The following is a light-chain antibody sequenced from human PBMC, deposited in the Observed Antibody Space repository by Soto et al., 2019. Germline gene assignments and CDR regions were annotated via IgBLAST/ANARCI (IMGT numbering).Light chain of an antibody. CDR3: VSYAGGTYV. J-gene: IGLJ1*01. Sequence: QSALTQPPSASGSPGQSVTISCTGTSNDVGGYIFVSWYQQHPGKAPKLMIYDVNKRPSGVPDRFSGSKSDNTASLTVSGLQAEDEADYYCVSYAGGTYVFGTGTKLTVL. CDR2: DVN. V-gene: IGLV2-8*01. CDR1: SNDVGGYIF.